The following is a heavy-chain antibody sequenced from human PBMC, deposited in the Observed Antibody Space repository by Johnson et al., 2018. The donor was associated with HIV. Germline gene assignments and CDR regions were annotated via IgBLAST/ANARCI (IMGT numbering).Heavy chain of an antibody. CDR2: ISGSGGDT. J-gene: IGHJ3*02. D-gene: IGHD5-18*01. CDR1: GFTFSSYA. Sequence: VQLVESGGGLVQPGGSLRLSCAASGFTFSSYAMSWVRQAPGKGLEWVSGISGSGGDTYYADSVKGRFTISRDNSKNTLYLQMNSLRAEDTAVYYCAKDCEGIQLWLGRMSFDIWGQGTMVTVSS. CDR3: AKDCEGIQLWLGRMSFDI. V-gene: IGHV3-23*04.